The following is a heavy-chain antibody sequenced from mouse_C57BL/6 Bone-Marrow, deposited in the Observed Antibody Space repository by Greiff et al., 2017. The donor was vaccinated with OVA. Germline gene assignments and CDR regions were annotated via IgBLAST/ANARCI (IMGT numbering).Heavy chain of an antibody. CDR3: TTGHCYDYDEGWAMDY. V-gene: IGHV14-4*01. D-gene: IGHD2-4*01. CDR2: IDSENGDT. J-gene: IGHJ4*01. CDR1: GFNIKDDY. Sequence: EVKLVESGAELVRPGASVKLSCTASGFNIKDDYMHWVKQRPEQGLEWIGWIDSENGDTEYGSKFQGQATITADTASNTTYLQISSLTSEDTAVYDCTTGHCYDYDEGWAMDYWGQGTAVTVSA.